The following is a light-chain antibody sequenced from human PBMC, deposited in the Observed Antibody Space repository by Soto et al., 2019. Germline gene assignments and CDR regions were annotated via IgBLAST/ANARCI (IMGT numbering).Light chain of an antibody. V-gene: IGKV1-12*01. CDR1: LGISSW. CDR2: AAS. CDR3: QQTHTFPWT. J-gene: IGKJ1*01. Sequence: IKMTQSPSSVSASVGDRVPITCRASLGISSWLAWYQQSPGKAPKLLVSAASSKPRGVPLRFDARGSGTDFSLTIYSLQPEDFVTYYCQQTHTFPWTFGQGTKVDI.